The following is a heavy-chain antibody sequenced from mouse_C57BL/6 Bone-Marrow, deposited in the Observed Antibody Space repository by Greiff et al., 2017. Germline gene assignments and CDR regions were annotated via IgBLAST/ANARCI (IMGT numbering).Heavy chain of an antibody. J-gene: IGHJ3*01. CDR2: ISDGGSYT. CDR1: GFTFSSYA. V-gene: IGHV5-4*01. CDR3: AREASWFAY. Sequence: EVMLVESGGGLVKPGGSLKLSCAASGFTFSSYAMSWVRQTPEKRLGWVATISDGGSYTYYPDNVKGRFTISRDNAKNNLYLQMSHLKSEDTAMYYCAREASWFAYWGQGTLVTVSA.